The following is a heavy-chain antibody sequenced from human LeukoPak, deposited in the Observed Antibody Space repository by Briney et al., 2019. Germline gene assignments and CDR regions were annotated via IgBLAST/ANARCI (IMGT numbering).Heavy chain of an antibody. V-gene: IGHV3-21*01. CDR2: ISTSSSYI. CDR3: AKDLRDIVVVVAATYYYYYMDV. CDR1: GFTFSRYN. J-gene: IGHJ6*03. Sequence: GGSLRLSCAASGFTFSRYNMNWVRQAPGKGLEWVSSISTSSSYIYYSDSVKGRFTISRDNARNSLYLQMNSLRAEDTAVYYCAKDLRDIVVVVAATYYYYYMDVWGKGTTVTVSS. D-gene: IGHD2-15*01.